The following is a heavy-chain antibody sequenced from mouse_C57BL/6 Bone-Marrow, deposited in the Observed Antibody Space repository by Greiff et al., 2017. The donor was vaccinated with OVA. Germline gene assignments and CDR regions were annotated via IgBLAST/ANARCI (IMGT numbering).Heavy chain of an antibody. CDR1: GFTFSSYA. V-gene: IGHV5-4*01. J-gene: IGHJ4*01. CDR3: ARELMGY. Sequence: EVKLMESGGGLVNPGGSLKLSCAASGFTFSSYAMSWVRQTPEKRLEWVATISDGGSYTYYPDNVKGRFTISRDNAKNNLYLQMSHLKSEDTAMYYCARELMGYWGQGTSVTVSS. CDR2: ISDGGSYT.